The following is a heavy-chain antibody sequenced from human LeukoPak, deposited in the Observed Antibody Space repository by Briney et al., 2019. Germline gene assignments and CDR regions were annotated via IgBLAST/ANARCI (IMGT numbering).Heavy chain of an antibody. J-gene: IGHJ4*02. CDR1: GASISSYY. D-gene: IGHD3-22*01. CDR2: IYYSGSI. CDR3: ARENPSGYYNRPIDY. Sequence: SETLSLICTVSGASISSYYWSWTRQPPGKGLEWIGDIYYSGSIKYNPSLKSRVTMSVDTSKNQFSLKLSSVTAADTAIYYCARENPSGYYNRPIDYWGQGTLVTVSS. V-gene: IGHV4-59*01.